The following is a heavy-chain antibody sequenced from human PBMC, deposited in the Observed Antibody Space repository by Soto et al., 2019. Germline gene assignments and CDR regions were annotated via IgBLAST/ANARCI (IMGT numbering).Heavy chain of an antibody. D-gene: IGHD5-12*01. V-gene: IGHV3-23*01. CDR3: AKAYDYLSYYYYGMDV. Sequence: GGSLRLSCAASGFTFSSYAMSWVRQAPGKGLEWVSAISGSGGSTYYADSVKGRFTISRDNSKNTLYLQMNSLRAEDTAVYYCAKAYDYLSYYYYGMDVWGQGTTVTVSS. J-gene: IGHJ6*02. CDR1: GFTFSSYA. CDR2: ISGSGGST.